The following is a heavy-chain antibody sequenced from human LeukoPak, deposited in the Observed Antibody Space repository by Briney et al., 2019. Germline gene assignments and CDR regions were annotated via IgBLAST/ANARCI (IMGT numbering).Heavy chain of an antibody. V-gene: IGHV4-31*11. CDR3: ATRGYGSTWHSQN. Sequence: PSETLSLTCAVYGGSFSGYYWSWIRQHPGKGLEWIGYTYYSGNTYYNPSLKSRVTISVDTSKNQFSLKLSSVTDADTAVYYCATRGYGSTWHSQNWGQGTLVTVSS. CDR1: GGSFSGYY. D-gene: IGHD6-13*01. J-gene: IGHJ4*02. CDR2: TYYSGNT.